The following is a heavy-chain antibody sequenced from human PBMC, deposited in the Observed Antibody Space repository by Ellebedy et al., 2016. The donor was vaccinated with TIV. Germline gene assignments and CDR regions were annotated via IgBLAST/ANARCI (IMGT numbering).Heavy chain of an antibody. CDR3: ANHSGYNSGWTFDY. CDR1: GGSINSGDYS. V-gene: IGHV4-30-2*01. J-gene: IGHJ4*02. D-gene: IGHD6-19*01. Sequence: PSETLSLTCAVPGGSINSGDYSWSFSRQPPGKGLEWIGYIYRGGSTYYNPSLESRITISVDPSKNQFSLRLTSVNAADTALYYCANHSGYNSGWTFDYWGLGTLVTVYS. CDR2: IYRGGST.